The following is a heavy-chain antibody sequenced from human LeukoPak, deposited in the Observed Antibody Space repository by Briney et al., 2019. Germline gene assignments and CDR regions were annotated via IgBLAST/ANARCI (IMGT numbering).Heavy chain of an antibody. CDR3: AKDGIMHSNGPPEFDP. V-gene: IGHV3-30*02. CDR2: IHFDGSNE. D-gene: IGHD3-16*01. CDR1: GFIFRSYG. Sequence: PGGSLRLSCAASGFIFRSYGIHWVRQAPGKGLEWVTFIHFDGSNEYYADFVKGRFTISRDNSKNTVYLQMNSLKGEVTVVYYCAKDGIMHSNGPPEFDPWGQGTLVSVSS. J-gene: IGHJ5*02.